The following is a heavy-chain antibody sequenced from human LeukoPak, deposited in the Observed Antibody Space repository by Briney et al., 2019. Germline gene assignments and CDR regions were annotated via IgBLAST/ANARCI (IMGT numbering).Heavy chain of an antibody. D-gene: IGHD5-18*01. CDR2: IYPGDSDT. CDR1: GYSFTSYW. CDR3: ARQGRAGGYTYGYFDY. J-gene: IGHJ4*02. Sequence: GESLKISCKGSGYSFTSYWIGWVRQMPGKGLEWMGIIYPGDSDTRYSPSFQGQVTISADKSITTAYLQWSSLKASDTAMYYCARQGRAGGYTYGYFDYWGQGTLVTVSS. V-gene: IGHV5-51*01.